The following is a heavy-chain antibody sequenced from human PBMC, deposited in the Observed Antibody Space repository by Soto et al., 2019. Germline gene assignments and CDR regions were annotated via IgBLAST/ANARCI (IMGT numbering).Heavy chain of an antibody. D-gene: IGHD3-9*01. J-gene: IGHJ4*02. CDR3: ARETTDWMRFDY. Sequence: ASVKVSCKASGYTFSGYYMHWVRQAPGQGLEWMGWINPNSGGTNYAQKFQGRVTMTRDTSISTAYMELSRLRSDDTAVYYCARETTDWMRFDYWGQGIMVTVSS. V-gene: IGHV1-2*02. CDR2: INPNSGGT. CDR1: GYTFSGYY.